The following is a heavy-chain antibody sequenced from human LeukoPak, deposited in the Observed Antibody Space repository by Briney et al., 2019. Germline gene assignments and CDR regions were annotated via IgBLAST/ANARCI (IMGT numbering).Heavy chain of an antibody. Sequence: ASVKVSCKASGYTFTTYNINWVRQATGQGLEWMGWISGYNCNTNYAQKLQGRVTMTTDTYTSTAYLELRSLKSDDTAVYYCASLKNYYDSSGYLVTDAFDIWGQGTMVTVSS. J-gene: IGHJ3*02. CDR3: ASLKNYYDSSGYLVTDAFDI. CDR1: GYTFTTYN. V-gene: IGHV1-18*01. D-gene: IGHD3-22*01. CDR2: ISGYNCNT.